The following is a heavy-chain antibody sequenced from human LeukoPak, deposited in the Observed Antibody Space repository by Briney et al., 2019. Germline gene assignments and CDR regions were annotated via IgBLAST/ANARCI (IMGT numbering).Heavy chain of an antibody. CDR3: AKGKNYYDSSGYSSYYYGMDV. CDR1: GFTFDDYA. J-gene: IGHJ6*02. Sequence: GRSLRLSCAASGFTFDDYAMHWVRQAPGKGLEWVSGISWNSGSIGYADSVKGRFTISRDNAKNSLYLQVNSLRAEDTALYYCAKGKNYYDSSGYSSYYYGMDVWGQGTTVTVSS. D-gene: IGHD3-22*01. CDR2: ISWNSGSI. V-gene: IGHV3-9*01.